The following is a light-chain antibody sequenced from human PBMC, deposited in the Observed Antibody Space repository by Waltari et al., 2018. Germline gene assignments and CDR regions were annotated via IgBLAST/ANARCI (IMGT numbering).Light chain of an antibody. CDR1: QRVSSSY. V-gene: IGKV3-20*01. CDR3: QQYGSSPRT. J-gene: IGKJ1*01. Sequence: EIVLTQSPGTLSLSPGKRATLSCRASQRVSSSYLAWYQQKPGQAPRFLISGASSRATGIPDRFSGSGSGTDFTLTISRLEPEDFAVYYCQQYGSSPRTFGQGTKVEIK. CDR2: GAS.